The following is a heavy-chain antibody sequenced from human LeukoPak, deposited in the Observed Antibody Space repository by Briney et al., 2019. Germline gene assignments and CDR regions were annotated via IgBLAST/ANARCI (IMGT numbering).Heavy chain of an antibody. Sequence: SVKVSCKASGGTFSSYAISWVRQAPGQGLEWMGRIIPILGIANYAQKFQGRVTITADKSTSTAYMELSSLRSEDTAVYYCARAGTEVVAENWFDPWGQGTLVTVSS. J-gene: IGHJ5*02. CDR2: IIPILGIA. V-gene: IGHV1-69*04. CDR1: GGTFSSYA. D-gene: IGHD2-15*01. CDR3: ARAGTEVVAENWFDP.